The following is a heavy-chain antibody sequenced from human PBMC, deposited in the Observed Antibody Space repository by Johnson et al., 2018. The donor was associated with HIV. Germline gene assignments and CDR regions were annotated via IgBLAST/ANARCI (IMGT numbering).Heavy chain of an antibody. J-gene: IGHJ3*02. CDR3: ARASSSWYQGRAFDI. CDR1: GFTFSSYA. V-gene: IGHV3-30*04. D-gene: IGHD6-13*01. CDR2: ISYDGSNK. Sequence: VQLVESGGGVVQPGRSLRLSCAASGFTFSSYAMHWVRQAPGKGLEWVAVISYDGSNKYYADSVKGRFTISRDNSKNTLYLQMNSLRAEDTAGYYCARASSSWYQGRAFDIWGQGTMVTVSS.